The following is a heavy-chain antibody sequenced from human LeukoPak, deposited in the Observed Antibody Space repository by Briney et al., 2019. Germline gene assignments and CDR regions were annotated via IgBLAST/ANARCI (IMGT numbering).Heavy chain of an antibody. CDR3: ARSSSSPAHGNWFDP. D-gene: IGHD6-13*01. J-gene: IGHJ5*02. Sequence: GASVKVSCKASGYTFTGYYMHWVRQAPGQGLEWMGWINPNSGGTNYAQKFQGRVTMTRDTSISTAYMELSRLRYDDTAVYYCARSSSSPAHGNWFDPWGQGTLVTVSS. CDR1: GYTFTGYY. CDR2: INPNSGGT. V-gene: IGHV1-2*02.